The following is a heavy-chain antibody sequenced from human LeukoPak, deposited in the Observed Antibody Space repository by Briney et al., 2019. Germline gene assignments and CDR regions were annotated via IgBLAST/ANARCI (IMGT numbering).Heavy chain of an antibody. Sequence: ASVKVSCKASGYTFTSYDINWVRQATGQGLEWMGWMNPNSGNTGYAQKFQGRVTMTRNTSISTAYMELSSLRSEDTAAYYCARIDILRTVVTDYYYYYGMDVWGQGTTVTVSS. CDR2: MNPNSGNT. CDR1: GYTFTSYD. V-gene: IGHV1-8*01. D-gene: IGHD4-23*01. CDR3: ARIDILRTVVTDYYYYYGMDV. J-gene: IGHJ6*02.